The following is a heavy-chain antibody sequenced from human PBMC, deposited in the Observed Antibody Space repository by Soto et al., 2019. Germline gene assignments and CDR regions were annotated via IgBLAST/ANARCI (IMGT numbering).Heavy chain of an antibody. CDR3: AKDISGNDAFDI. Sequence: EVQLLESGGGLVQPGGSLRLSCAASGFTFSSYAMSWVRQAPGKGLEWVSAISGSGGSTYYADSVKGRFTISRDNSKNKLYLQMNSLRAEDTAVYYCAKDISGNDAFDIWGQGTMVTVSS. J-gene: IGHJ3*02. CDR2: ISGSGGST. D-gene: IGHD6-19*01. V-gene: IGHV3-23*01. CDR1: GFTFSSYA.